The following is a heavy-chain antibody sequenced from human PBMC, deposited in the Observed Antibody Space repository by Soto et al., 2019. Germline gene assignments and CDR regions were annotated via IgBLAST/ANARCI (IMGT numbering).Heavy chain of an antibody. Sequence: QVQLVQSGAEVKKPGSSVKVSCKASGGTFSSYAITGVRQAPGQGLEWMGGVIPIFGTATYAQKFQGRVTITADESTSTAYRELSSLRSEDTAVYYCASGVLDWNYAPPNYGMDVWGQGTTVTVTS. V-gene: IGHV1-69*01. CDR3: ASGVLDWNYAPPNYGMDV. CDR2: VIPIFGTA. J-gene: IGHJ6*02. D-gene: IGHD1-7*01. CDR1: GGTFSSYA.